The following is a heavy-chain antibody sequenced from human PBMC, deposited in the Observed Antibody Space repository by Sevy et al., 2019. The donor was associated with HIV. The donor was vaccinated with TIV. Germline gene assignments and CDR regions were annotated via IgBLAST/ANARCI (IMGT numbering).Heavy chain of an antibody. Sequence: ASVKVSCKASGYTFTSYGISWVRQAPGQGLEGMGWISAYNGNTNYAQKPQGRVTMTTDPSTSTAYMELRSLRSDDTAVYYCARLPSPLWFGELDYYYGMDVWGQGTTVNVSS. V-gene: IGHV1-18*01. CDR2: ISAYNGNT. D-gene: IGHD3-10*01. CDR1: GYTFTSYG. J-gene: IGHJ6*02. CDR3: ARLPSPLWFGELDYYYGMDV.